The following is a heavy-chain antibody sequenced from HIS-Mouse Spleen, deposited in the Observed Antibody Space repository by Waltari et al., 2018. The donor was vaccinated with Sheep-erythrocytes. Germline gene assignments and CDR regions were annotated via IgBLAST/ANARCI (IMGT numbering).Heavy chain of an antibody. D-gene: IGHD1-26*01. CDR1: GGSLSSYY. CDR3: ARLELGQFDY. V-gene: IGHV4-59*08. Sequence: QVQLQESGPGLVKPSETLSLLCTVSGGSLSSYYWSWIRQPQGKGLEWIGYIYYSGSTNYIPSLKSRVTISVDTSKNQFSLKLSSVTAADTAVYYCARLELGQFDYWGQGTLVTVSS. J-gene: IGHJ4*02. CDR2: IYYSGST.